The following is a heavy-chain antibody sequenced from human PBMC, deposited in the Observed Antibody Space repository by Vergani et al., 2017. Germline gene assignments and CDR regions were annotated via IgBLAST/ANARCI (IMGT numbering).Heavy chain of an antibody. CDR2: IKHNGAEE. Sequence: EVQLVESGGGLVQPGGSMRLSCAASGINFGASWMTWIRQPPGKGLEWVASIKHNGAEEYYMDSVRGRFTISRDNAKNSLYLQMNGLTAEDTATYYCATDRPTTRSDYWGQETLVSVSS. CDR1: GINFGASW. V-gene: IGHV3-7*01. CDR3: ATDRPTTRSDY. D-gene: IGHD1-1*01. J-gene: IGHJ4*02.